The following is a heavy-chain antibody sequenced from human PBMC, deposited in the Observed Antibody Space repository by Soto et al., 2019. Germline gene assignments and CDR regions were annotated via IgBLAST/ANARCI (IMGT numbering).Heavy chain of an antibody. CDR1: GFTFSSYG. Sequence: PGGSLRLSCAASGFTFSSYGMHWVRQAPGKGLEWVAVISYDGSNKYYADSVKGRFTISRDNSKNTLYLQMNSLRAEDTAVYYCAKDSCGGDCYIGFDYWGQGTLVTVSS. D-gene: IGHD2-21*02. J-gene: IGHJ4*02. CDR2: ISYDGSNK. V-gene: IGHV3-30*18. CDR3: AKDSCGGDCYIGFDY.